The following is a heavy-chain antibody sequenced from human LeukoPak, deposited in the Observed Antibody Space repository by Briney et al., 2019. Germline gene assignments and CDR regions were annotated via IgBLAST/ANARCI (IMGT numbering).Heavy chain of an antibody. CDR3: ARSPMIVVVTDFDY. V-gene: IGHV1-18*01. J-gene: IGHJ4*02. Sequence: GASVKASCRASGYTFTSYGITWVRQAPGQGLEWMGWISAYNGNTNYAQKLKGRVTMTTDTSTSTAYMELRSLRSDDTAVYYCARSPMIVVVTDFDYWGQGTLVTVSS. CDR1: GYTFTSYG. CDR2: ISAYNGNT. D-gene: IGHD3-22*01.